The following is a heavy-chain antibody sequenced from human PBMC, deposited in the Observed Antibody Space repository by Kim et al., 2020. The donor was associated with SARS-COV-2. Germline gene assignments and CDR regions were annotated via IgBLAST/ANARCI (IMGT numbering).Heavy chain of an antibody. CDR1: GFTVSSNY. CDR2: IYSGGST. D-gene: IGHD3-22*01. V-gene: IGHV3-53*01. J-gene: IGHJ4*02. Sequence: GGSLRLSCAASGFTVSSNYMSWVRQAPGKGLEWVSVIYSGGSTYYADSVKGRFTISRDNSKNTLYLQMNSLRAEDTAVYYCARAVPITMIVGNHYYFDYWGQGTLVTVSS. CDR3: ARAVPITMIVGNHYYFDY.